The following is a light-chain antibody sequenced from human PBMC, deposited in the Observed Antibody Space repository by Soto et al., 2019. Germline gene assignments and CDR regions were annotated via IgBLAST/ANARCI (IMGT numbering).Light chain of an antibody. V-gene: IGKV3-20*01. Sequence: EIVLTQSPGTLSLSPGERVTLSCRASQSLSSSYLAWYQQKPGQAPRLLIYAASTRATGVPDRFSGTGSGTDFALTISRLETDDSAVYYCQQYGGSPFTFGPGTKGDIK. J-gene: IGKJ3*01. CDR3: QQYGGSPFT. CDR1: QSLSSSY. CDR2: AAS.